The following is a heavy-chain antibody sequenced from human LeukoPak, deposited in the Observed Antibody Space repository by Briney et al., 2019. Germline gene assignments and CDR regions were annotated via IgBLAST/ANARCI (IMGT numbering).Heavy chain of an antibody. CDR2: INPNSGGT. CDR3: ARGGGSITIFGVVTNNWFDP. CDR1: GYTFTGYY. V-gene: IGHV1-2*02. J-gene: IGHJ5*02. D-gene: IGHD3-3*01. Sequence: ASVKVSCKASGYTFTGYYMHWVRQAPGQGLEWMGWINPNSGGTNYAQKFQGRVTMTRDTSISTAYMELSSLRSEDTAVYYCARGGGSITIFGVVTNNWFDPWGQGTLVTVSS.